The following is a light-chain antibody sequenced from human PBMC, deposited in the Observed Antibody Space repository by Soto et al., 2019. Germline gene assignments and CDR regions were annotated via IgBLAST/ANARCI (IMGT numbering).Light chain of an antibody. CDR1: QSVSSN. V-gene: IGKV3-15*01. J-gene: IGKJ5*01. CDR2: GAS. Sequence: EIVLTQSPATLSVSPGERATLSCRASQSVSSNLAWYQQKPGQAPRLLISGASTRATGIAARFSGSGSGREFTLTISSLQSEDSALYYCQQYSNWPTFGQGTRLEIK. CDR3: QQYSNWPT.